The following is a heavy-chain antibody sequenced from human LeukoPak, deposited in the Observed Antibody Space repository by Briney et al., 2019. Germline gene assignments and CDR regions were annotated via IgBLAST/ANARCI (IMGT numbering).Heavy chain of an antibody. CDR3: ARVAVSGPTGWFDS. CDR1: GFALKSYS. Sequence: GGSLRLSCAGSGFALKSYSLTWVRQAPGKGLEWVLSISSTSAYIHYVDSVKGRFTISRDNVDNVVYLEMNSLGAEDTATYYCARVAVSGPTGWFDSWGQGTLVIVSS. CDR2: ISSTSAYI. V-gene: IGHV3-21*01. D-gene: IGHD2-8*02. J-gene: IGHJ5*01.